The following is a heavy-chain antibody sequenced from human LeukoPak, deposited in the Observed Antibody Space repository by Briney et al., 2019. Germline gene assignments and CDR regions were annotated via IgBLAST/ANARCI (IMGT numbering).Heavy chain of an antibody. V-gene: IGHV3-74*01. CDR2: ISSDGSRT. J-gene: IGHJ3*02. D-gene: IGHD2-21*01. CDR1: AFTFSNHW. CDR3: VRDGMVNPYAFDI. Sequence: GGTLRLSCAASAFTFSNHWMHWVRQAPGKGLVWVSDISSDGSRTFYADSVKGRFIISRDNAKNTVYLQMNSLRAEDTAVYYCVRDGMVNPYAFDIWGQGTMVTVSS.